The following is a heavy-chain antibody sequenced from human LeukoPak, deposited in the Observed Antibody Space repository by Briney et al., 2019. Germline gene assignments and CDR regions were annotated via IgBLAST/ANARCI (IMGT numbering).Heavy chain of an antibody. CDR3: ARDHSRGLYCFDR. V-gene: IGHV3-53*01. J-gene: IGHJ4*02. Sequence: GGSLRLSCAASGLTVSSNYMSWVRQAPGKGLEWVSFIYSSGTIYYAASVKSRFTISGDNSKNTLYIQLNSLGAEDTAVYYGARDHSRGLYCFDRWGQGTLVTVSS. D-gene: IGHD4/OR15-4a*01. CDR1: GLTVSSNY. CDR2: IYSSGTI.